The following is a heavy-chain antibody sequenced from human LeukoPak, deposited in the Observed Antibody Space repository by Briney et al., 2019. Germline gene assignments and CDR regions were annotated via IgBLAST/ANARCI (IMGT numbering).Heavy chain of an antibody. CDR3: ARGTKLLRYFDWLTRGPYYFDY. CDR1: GGSFSGYY. V-gene: IGHV4-34*01. CDR2: INHSGST. D-gene: IGHD3-9*01. Sequence: SETLSLTCAVYGGSFSGYYWSWIRQPPGKGLEWIGEINHSGSTNYNPSLKSRVTISVDTSKNQFSLKLSSVTAADTAVYYCARGTKLLRYFDWLTRGPYYFDYCGHGTLVTVSS. J-gene: IGHJ4*01.